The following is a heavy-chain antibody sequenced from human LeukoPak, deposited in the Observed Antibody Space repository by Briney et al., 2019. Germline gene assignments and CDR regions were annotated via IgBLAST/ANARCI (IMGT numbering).Heavy chain of an antibody. CDR3: ARGLGATTFADFDY. Sequence: ASVKVSCKASGYTFTTSGISWVRQAPGQGLEWMGWISPYNGNTNYAQKVQGRVTMTTDTSTNTAHMEMRTLRSDDPAVYYCARGLGATTFADFDYWGQGTLVTVSS. V-gene: IGHV1-18*01. D-gene: IGHD1-26*01. CDR1: GYTFTTSG. CDR2: ISPYNGNT. J-gene: IGHJ4*02.